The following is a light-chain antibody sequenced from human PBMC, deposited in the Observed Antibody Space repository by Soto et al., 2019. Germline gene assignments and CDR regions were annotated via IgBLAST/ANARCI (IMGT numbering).Light chain of an antibody. CDR2: GPS. V-gene: IGKV3-15*01. Sequence: IGMRQSPSTLSVSPGERATLSCRASQSVGIKVTWYQQKPGQAPRLLMSGPSTRATGIPARFSGSGSGTEFTLTISSLQSEDFAIYYCQQYNNWPRTFGQGTKVDIK. CDR1: QSVGIK. CDR3: QQYNNWPRT. J-gene: IGKJ1*01.